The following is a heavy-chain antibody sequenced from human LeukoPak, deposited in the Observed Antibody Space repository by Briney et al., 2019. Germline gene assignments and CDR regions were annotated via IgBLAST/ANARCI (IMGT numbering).Heavy chain of an antibody. J-gene: IGHJ4*02. CDR3: ARGDIYWDY. V-gene: IGHV1-2*02. D-gene: IGHD2-15*01. Sequence: ASVKVSCKVSGYTLTELSMHWVRQAPGQGLEWMGWIHPNSGGTKYAQNFQGRVTMTRDTSISTAYMELSSLRSDDTAVYYCARGDIYWDYWGQGTQVTVSS. CDR1: GYTLTELS. CDR2: IHPNSGGT.